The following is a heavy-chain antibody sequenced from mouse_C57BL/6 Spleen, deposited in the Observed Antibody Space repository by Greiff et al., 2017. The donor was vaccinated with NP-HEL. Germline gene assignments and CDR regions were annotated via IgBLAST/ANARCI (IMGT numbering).Heavy chain of an antibody. D-gene: IGHD1-1*01. CDR1: GYAFSSSW. Sequence: QVQLQQSGPELVKPGASVKISCKASGYAFSSSWMNWVKQRPGKGLEWIGRIYPGDGDTNYNGKFKGKATLTADQSSSPAYMQLSSLTSEDSAVYVCAREGRAITTACDYWGQGTTLTVSS. CDR3: AREGRAITTACDY. V-gene: IGHV1-82*01. CDR2: IYPGDGDT. J-gene: IGHJ2*01.